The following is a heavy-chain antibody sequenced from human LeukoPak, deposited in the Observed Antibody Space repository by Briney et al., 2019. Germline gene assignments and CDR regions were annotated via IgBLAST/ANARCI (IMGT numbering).Heavy chain of an antibody. CDR2: INPNSGGT. Sequence: ASVKVSCKASGYTFTDYYMHWVRQAPGQGLEWMGWINPNSGGTNYAQKFQGRVTMTRDTSISTAYMDLGRLRSDDTAVYYCARGRFVVVPAATEFDPWGQGTLVTVSS. J-gene: IGHJ5*02. CDR1: GYTFTDYY. D-gene: IGHD2-2*01. CDR3: ARGRFVVVPAATEFDP. V-gene: IGHV1-2*02.